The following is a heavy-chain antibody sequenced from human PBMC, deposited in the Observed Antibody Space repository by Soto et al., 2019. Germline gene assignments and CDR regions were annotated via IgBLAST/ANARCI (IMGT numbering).Heavy chain of an antibody. V-gene: IGHV4-39*01. CDR3: ARGDCSGGSCYQRSGSGPLYHYYMAV. CDR1: GGSISSSSYY. D-gene: IGHD2-15*01. Sequence: PSETLSLSCTVSGGSISSSSYYWGWIRQPPGKGLEWIGSIYYSGSTYYNPSLKSRVTISVDTSKNQFSLKLSSVTAADTAVYYCARGDCSGGSCYQRSGSGPLYHYYMAVWGKGTTVTVSS. J-gene: IGHJ6*03. CDR2: IYYSGST.